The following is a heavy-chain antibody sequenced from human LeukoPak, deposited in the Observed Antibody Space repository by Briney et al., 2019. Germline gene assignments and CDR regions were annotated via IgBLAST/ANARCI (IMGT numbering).Heavy chain of an antibody. V-gene: IGHV4-34*01. CDR3: ATLGKGGYSGYSYYDSSGYLDY. D-gene: IGHD3-22*01. J-gene: IGHJ4*02. Sequence: PSETLSLTCAVYGGSFSGYCWSWIRQPPGKGLEWIGEINHSGSTNYNPSLKSRVTISVDTSKNQFSLKLSSVTAADTAVYYCATLGKGGYSGYSYYDSSGYLDYWGQGTLVTVSS. CDR2: INHSGST. CDR1: GGSFSGYC.